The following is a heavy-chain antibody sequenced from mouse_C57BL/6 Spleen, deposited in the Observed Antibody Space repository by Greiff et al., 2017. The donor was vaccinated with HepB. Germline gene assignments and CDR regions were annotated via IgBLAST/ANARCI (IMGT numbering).Heavy chain of an antibody. J-gene: IGHJ1*03. D-gene: IGHD4-1*01. Sequence: QVQLQQPGAELVKPGASVKMSCKASGYTFTSYWITWVKQRPGQGLEWIGDIYPGSGSTNYNEKFKSKATLTVDTSSSTAYMQLSSLTSEDSAVYYCARSLGRRGYFDVWGTGTTVTVSS. CDR2: IYPGSGST. V-gene: IGHV1-55*01. CDR3: ARSLGRRGYFDV. CDR1: GYTFTSYW.